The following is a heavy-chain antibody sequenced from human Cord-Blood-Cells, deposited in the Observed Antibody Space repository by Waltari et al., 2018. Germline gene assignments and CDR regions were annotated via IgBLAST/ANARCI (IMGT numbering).Heavy chain of an antibody. Sequence: QVQLVQSGAEVKKPGASVKVSCKASGYTFTSYDINWVRQATGQGLEWMGWMNPNSGNTGYAQKFQGRVTMTRNTSISTAYMGLSSLRSEDTAVYYCAKFSGAARRNFIDYWGQGTLVTVSS. CDR2: MNPNSGNT. V-gene: IGHV1-8*01. CDR1: GYTFTSYD. J-gene: IGHJ4*02. CDR3: AKFSGAARRNFIDY. D-gene: IGHD6-6*01.